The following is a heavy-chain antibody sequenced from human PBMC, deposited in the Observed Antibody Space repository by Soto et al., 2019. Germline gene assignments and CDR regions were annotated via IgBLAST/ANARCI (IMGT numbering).Heavy chain of an antibody. CDR3: ARGLLYATSYFDY. CDR1: GGTISSHT. V-gene: IGHV1-69*06. D-gene: IGHD2-8*01. CDR2: IIPISGTT. Sequence: QVQLVQSGAEVQKPGSSVKVSCKASGGTISSHTINWVRQAPGQGLECMGGIIPISGTTKYAQKFQGRVTITADTSTSTVYMELSSLTSEDTAVYYCARGLLYATSYFDYWGQGTLVTVSS. J-gene: IGHJ4*02.